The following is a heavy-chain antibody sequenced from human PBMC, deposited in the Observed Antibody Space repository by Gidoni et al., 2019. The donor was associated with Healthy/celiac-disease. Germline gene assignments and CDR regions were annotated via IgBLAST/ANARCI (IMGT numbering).Heavy chain of an antibody. CDR3: AKRVYSGYDVDY. CDR1: GFTFSSYA. V-gene: IGHV3-23*01. J-gene: IGHJ4*02. Sequence: EVQLLESGGGLVQPGGSLRLSCAASGFTFSSYAMSWVRQAPGKGLEWVSANSGSGGSTYYADSVKGRFTISRDNSKNTLYLQMNSLRAEDTAVYYCAKRVYSGYDVDYWGQGTLVTVSS. D-gene: IGHD5-12*01. CDR2: NSGSGGST.